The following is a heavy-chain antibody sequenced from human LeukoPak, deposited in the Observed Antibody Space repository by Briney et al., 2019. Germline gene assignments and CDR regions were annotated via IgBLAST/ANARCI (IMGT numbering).Heavy chain of an antibody. CDR2: ISSSGSTI. CDR1: GFTFSSYE. J-gene: IGHJ6*03. CDR3: AKNAHRYYYYYYMDV. V-gene: IGHV3-48*03. Sequence: GGSLRLSCAASGFTFSSYEMNWVRQAPGKGLEWVSYISSSGSTIYYADSVKGRFTISRDNAKNSLYLQMNSLRAEDMALYYCAKNAHRYYYYYYMDVWGKGTTVTVSS.